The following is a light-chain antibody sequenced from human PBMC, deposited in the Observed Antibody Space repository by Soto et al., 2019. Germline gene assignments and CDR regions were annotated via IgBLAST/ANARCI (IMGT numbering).Light chain of an antibody. CDR2: EVS. Sequence: QSALTQPASVSGSPGQSITISCTGTSSDVGGYYYVSWYQHHPGKSPKLMIYEVSSRPSGVSNRFSGSKSGNTASLTISGLQTEDEAHYYCSSYTSTTTLVFGGGTKLTVL. CDR1: SSDVGGYYY. CDR3: SSYTSTTTLV. J-gene: IGLJ2*01. V-gene: IGLV2-14*01.